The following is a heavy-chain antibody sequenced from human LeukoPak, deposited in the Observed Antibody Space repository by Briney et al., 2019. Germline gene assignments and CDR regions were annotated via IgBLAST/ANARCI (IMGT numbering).Heavy chain of an antibody. Sequence: SETLSLTCAVYGGSFSGYYWSWIRQPPGKGLEWIGEINHSGSTNYNPSLKSRVTISVDTSKNQFSLKLSSVTAADTAVYYCARGDFWSGYGLVGFDYWGQGTMVTVSS. CDR2: INHSGST. CDR3: ARGDFWSGYGLVGFDY. V-gene: IGHV4-34*01. J-gene: IGHJ4*02. CDR1: GGSFSGYY. D-gene: IGHD3-3*01.